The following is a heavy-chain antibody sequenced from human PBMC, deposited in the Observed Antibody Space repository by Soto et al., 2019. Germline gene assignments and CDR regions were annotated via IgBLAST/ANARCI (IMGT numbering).Heavy chain of an antibody. Sequence: GGSLSLSCAASGFTFSSYEMNWVRQAPGKGLEWVSYISSSSSYIYYADSVKGRFTISRDNAKNSLYLQMNSLRAEDTAVYYCARDRSFHDWGQGTLVTVCS. D-gene: IGHD3-16*02. J-gene: IGHJ4*02. CDR2: ISSSSSYI. CDR1: GFTFSSYE. CDR3: ARDRSFHD. V-gene: IGHV3-21*05.